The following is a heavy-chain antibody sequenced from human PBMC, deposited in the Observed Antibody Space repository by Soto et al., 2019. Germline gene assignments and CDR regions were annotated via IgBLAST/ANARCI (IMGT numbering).Heavy chain of an antibody. V-gene: IGHV1-69*13. D-gene: IGHD4-17*01. CDR2: IIPIFGTA. Sequence: ASVKVSCKASGGTFSRYAISWVRQAPGKGLEWMGGIIPIFGTANYAQKFQGRVTNTADESTSTAYMELSSLRSEDTAVYYCARQGVDYADYATQNYYYYGMDVWGQGTTVTVYS. CDR1: GGTFSRYA. CDR3: ARQGVDYADYATQNYYYYGMDV. J-gene: IGHJ6*02.